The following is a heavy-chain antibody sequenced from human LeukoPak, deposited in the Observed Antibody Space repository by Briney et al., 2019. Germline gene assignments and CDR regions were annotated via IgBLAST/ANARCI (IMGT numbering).Heavy chain of an antibody. Sequence: ASVKVSCKASGYTFTSYYMHWVRQAPGQGLEWMGIINPSGGSTTYTQKFQGRVTMTKDTSTSTVYMVLSSLRSEDTAVYYCARDSSTTVVTPDYFDYWGQGTLVTVSS. CDR1: GYTFTSYY. CDR2: INPSGGST. D-gene: IGHD4-23*01. V-gene: IGHV1-46*01. J-gene: IGHJ4*02. CDR3: ARDSSTTVVTPDYFDY.